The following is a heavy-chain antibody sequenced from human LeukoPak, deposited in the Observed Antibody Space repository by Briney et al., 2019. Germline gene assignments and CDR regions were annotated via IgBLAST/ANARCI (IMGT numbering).Heavy chain of an antibody. CDR2: ISGSGDDT. J-gene: IGHJ4*02. CDR1: GFTFSSYA. Sequence: GGSLRLSCAASGFTFSSYAMSWVRQVPGTGLEWVSAISGSGDDTYYADSVKGRFTISRDNSKDTLYLQMNGLRAEDTAVYFCAKQSAGSAAWYSLHYDFWGQGTLVTVSS. D-gene: IGHD6-13*01. CDR3: AKQSAGSAAWYSLHYDF. V-gene: IGHV3-23*01.